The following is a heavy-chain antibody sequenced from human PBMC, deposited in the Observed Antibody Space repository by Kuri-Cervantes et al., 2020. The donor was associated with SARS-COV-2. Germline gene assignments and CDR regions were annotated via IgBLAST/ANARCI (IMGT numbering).Heavy chain of an antibody. Sequence: GESLKISCAASGFTFSSYWMHWVRQAPGKGLVWVSAISGSGGSTYYADSVKGRFTISRDNSKNTLYLQMNSLRAEDTAVYYCARGVYWPDAMWIQLWPDAFDIWGQGTMVTVSS. J-gene: IGHJ3*02. CDR1: GFTFSSYW. D-gene: IGHD5-18*01. V-gene: IGHV3-23*01. CDR2: ISGSGGST. CDR3: ARGVYWPDAMWIQLWPDAFDI.